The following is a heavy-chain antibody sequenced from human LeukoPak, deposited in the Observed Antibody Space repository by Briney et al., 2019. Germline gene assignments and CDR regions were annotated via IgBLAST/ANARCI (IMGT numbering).Heavy chain of an antibody. CDR1: VFTFSSYS. CDR2: ISSSSSYI. J-gene: IGHJ4*02. D-gene: IGHD1-26*01. V-gene: IGHV3-21*01. Sequence: PGGSLRLSCAASVFTFSSYSMNLVRQAPGKGLEWVSSISSSSSYIYYADSVKGRFTISRDNAKNSLYLQMNSLRAEDTAVYYCARDQKWELLLFDYWGQGTLVTVSS. CDR3: ARDQKWELLLFDY.